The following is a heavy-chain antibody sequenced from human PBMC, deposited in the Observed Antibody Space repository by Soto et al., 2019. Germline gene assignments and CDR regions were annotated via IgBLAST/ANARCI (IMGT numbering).Heavy chain of an antibody. CDR1: GCTFTSYG. J-gene: IGHJ3*02. CDR2: ISAYNGNT. CDR3: ARPLGYCSGGSCPHDAFDI. D-gene: IGHD2-15*01. V-gene: IGHV1-18*01. Sequence: ASVKVSCKASGCTFTSYGISWVRQAPGQGLEWMGWISAYNGNTNYAQKLQGRVTMTTDTSTSTAYMELRSLRSDDTAVYYCARPLGYCSGGSCPHDAFDIWGQGTMVTVSS.